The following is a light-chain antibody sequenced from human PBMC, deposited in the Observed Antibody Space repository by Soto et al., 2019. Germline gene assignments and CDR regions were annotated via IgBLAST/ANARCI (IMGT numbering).Light chain of an antibody. V-gene: IGKV3-15*01. J-gene: IGKJ1*01. CDR3: QQYNNWWT. CDR2: GES. Sequence: EIVMTQSPATLSVSPGERATLSCRASQNVVTNLAWYQQIPGQAPRLPIYGESTRATGIPARFSGSGSGTEFTLTISSLQSEDFAVYYCQQYNNWWTFGQGTKVDIK. CDR1: QNVVTN.